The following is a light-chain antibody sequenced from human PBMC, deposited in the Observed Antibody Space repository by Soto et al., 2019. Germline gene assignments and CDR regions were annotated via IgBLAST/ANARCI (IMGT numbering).Light chain of an antibody. J-gene: IGKJ2*01. Sequence: DIQMTQSPSSLSASVGDRVTITCRASQTFSNFLNWYQQKPGKAPKLLVHGASSLQSGVPSRFSGSGSGTDFTLTITSLQTDDSATYYCQQSYSTRYTSGNGTKLQIK. CDR1: QTFSNF. CDR3: QQSYSTRYT. V-gene: IGKV1-39*01. CDR2: GAS.